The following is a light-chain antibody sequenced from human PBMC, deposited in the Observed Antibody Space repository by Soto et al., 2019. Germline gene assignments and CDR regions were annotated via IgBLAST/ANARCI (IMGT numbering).Light chain of an antibody. Sequence: IQMTQSPSSLSSSFVDTVTITFLSSQDVGRWLSWYQQKPGKAPKILIFAASSLQSGVPSRFSGSGSGTDFTLTITSLQSEDFATYYCQHAKSFPVTFGQGTRLE. CDR1: QDVGRW. CDR3: QHAKSFPVT. V-gene: IGKV1D-12*01. CDR2: AAS. J-gene: IGKJ5*01.